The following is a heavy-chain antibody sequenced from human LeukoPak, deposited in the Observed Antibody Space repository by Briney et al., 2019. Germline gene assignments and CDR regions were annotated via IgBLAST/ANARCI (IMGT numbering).Heavy chain of an antibody. V-gene: IGHV4-59*08. CDR2: IYYSGST. Sequence: TSETLSLTCTVSGGSISSYYWSWIRQPPGKGLEWIGYIYYSGSTNYNPSLKSRATISVDTSKNQFSLKLSSVTAADTAVYYCARFTVTTTEEGNWFDPWGQGTLVTVSS. CDR3: ARFTVTTTEEGNWFDP. CDR1: GGSISSYY. D-gene: IGHD4-17*01. J-gene: IGHJ5*02.